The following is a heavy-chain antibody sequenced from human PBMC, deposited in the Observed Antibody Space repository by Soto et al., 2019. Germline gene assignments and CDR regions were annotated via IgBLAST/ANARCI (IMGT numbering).Heavy chain of an antibody. D-gene: IGHD3-22*01. CDR1: GGTFSSYA. J-gene: IGHJ5*02. CDR3: ARVQGYYDSSGPEQWFDP. V-gene: IGHV1-69*13. CDR2: IIPIFGTA. Sequence: SVKVSCKASGGTFSSYAISWVRQAPGQGLEWMGGIIPIFGTANYAQKFQGRVTITADESTSTAYMELSSLRSEDTAVYYCARVQGYYDSSGPEQWFDPWGQGTLVTVSS.